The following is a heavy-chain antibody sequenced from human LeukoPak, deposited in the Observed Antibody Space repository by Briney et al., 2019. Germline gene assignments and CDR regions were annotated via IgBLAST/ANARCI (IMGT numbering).Heavy chain of an antibody. D-gene: IGHD3-10*01. V-gene: IGHV3-30-3*01. CDR3: ARDGEVGDYYGMDV. J-gene: IGHJ6*02. CDR2: ISYDGSNK. Sequence: PGGSLILSCAASGFTFSSYAMHWVRQAPGKGLEWVAVISYDGSNKYYADSVKGRFTISRDNSKNTLYLQMNSLRAEDTAVYYCARDGEVGDYYGMDVWGQGTTVTVSS. CDR1: GFTFSSYA.